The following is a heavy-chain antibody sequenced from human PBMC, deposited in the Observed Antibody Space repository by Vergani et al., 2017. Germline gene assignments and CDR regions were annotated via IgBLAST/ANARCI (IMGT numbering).Heavy chain of an antibody. V-gene: IGHV3-30*02. CDR2: IQFDGSKQ. CDR3: AKDFRGWGIEY. CDR1: GFTLSNYD. Sequence: QVQLVESGGGVVQRGGSLRLSCATSGFTLSNYDMQWIRQGPGKGLEFVAFIQFDGSKQYYADSVKGRFTLSRDFSKNTLYLQMNSLRTDDTATYYCAKDFRGWGIEYWGKGTQV. D-gene: IGHD3-16*01. J-gene: IGHJ4*02.